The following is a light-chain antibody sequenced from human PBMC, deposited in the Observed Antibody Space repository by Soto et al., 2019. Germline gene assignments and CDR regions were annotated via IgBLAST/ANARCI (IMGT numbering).Light chain of an antibody. Sequence: DIQMTQSPSTLSASVGDRVTITCRASQSISTRLAWYQQKPGKAPKLLIYDASSLESGVPSRFSGSASGTEFTLTISSLQPDDFATYYCQQYNSYSTLGQGTKVDMK. CDR1: QSISTR. CDR2: DAS. V-gene: IGKV1-5*01. CDR3: QQYNSYST. J-gene: IGKJ1*01.